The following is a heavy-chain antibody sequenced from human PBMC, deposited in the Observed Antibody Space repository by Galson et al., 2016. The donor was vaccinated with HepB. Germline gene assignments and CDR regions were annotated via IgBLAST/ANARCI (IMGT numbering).Heavy chain of an antibody. J-gene: IGHJ4*01. Sequence: SETLSLTCAVSGASIISSSYYWGWIRQPPGKGLEWIGSMFFGGNTYYNPSLKSRVTMSVDTSRSQFSLKLSSVTAADTAVYYCARQNGPVAGKDWGQGTLVTVSS. CDR3: ARQNGPVAGKD. D-gene: IGHD6-19*01. CDR2: MFFGGNT. V-gene: IGHV4-39*01. CDR1: GASIISSSYY.